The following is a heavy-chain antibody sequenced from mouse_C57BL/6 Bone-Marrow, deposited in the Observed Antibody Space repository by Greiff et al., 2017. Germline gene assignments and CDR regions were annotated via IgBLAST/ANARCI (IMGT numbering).Heavy chain of an antibody. CDR1: EYEFPSHD. CDR2: IDSDGGST. Sequence: VQLKESGGGLVQPGESLKLSCESNEYEFPSHDMSWVRKTPEKRLELVAAIDSDGGSTYYPDTMARRFIISRDNTKKTLYLQMSSLRSEDTALYYCARPSIGNYFDYWGQGTTLTVSS. J-gene: IGHJ2*01. D-gene: IGHD2-14*01. CDR3: ARPSIGNYFDY. V-gene: IGHV5-2*01.